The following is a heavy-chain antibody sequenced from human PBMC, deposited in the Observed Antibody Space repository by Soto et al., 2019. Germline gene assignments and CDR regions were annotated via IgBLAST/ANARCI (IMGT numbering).Heavy chain of an antibody. CDR1: GFTFSSYE. V-gene: IGHV3-48*03. J-gene: IGHJ6*02. Sequence: PGGSLRLSCAASGFTFSSYEMNWVRQAPGKGLEWVSYISSSGSTIYYADSVKGRFTISRDNAKNSLYLQMNSLRAEDTAVYYCARGGVLRYFDWLLGDYYGMDVWGQGTTVTVSS. CDR2: ISSSGSTI. D-gene: IGHD3-9*01. CDR3: ARGGVLRYFDWLLGDYYGMDV.